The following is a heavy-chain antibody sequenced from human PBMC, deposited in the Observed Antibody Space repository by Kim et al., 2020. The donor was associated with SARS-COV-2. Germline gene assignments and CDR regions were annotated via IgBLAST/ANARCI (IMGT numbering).Heavy chain of an antibody. CDR1: VGSFSGYF. CDR2: TDPSGDT. V-gene: IGHV4-34*01. Sequence: SETLSLTCAVYVGSFSGYFWTWIRQVPGKGLEWIGETDPSGDTRYNPSLQSRVTILVDTSKNQFSLKLISVISADTAVYYCARQGSGSGTHCAFHIWGPG. CDR3: ARQGSGSGTHCAFHI. D-gene: IGHD3-10*01. J-gene: IGHJ3*02.